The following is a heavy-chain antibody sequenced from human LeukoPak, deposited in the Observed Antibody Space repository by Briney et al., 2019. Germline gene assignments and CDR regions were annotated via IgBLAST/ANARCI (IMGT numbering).Heavy chain of an antibody. J-gene: IGHJ5*02. CDR3: ARVSRDWFDP. CDR1: GYSISSGYY. Sequence: PSETLSLTCTVSGYSISSGYYWGWIRQPPGKGLEWTGSIYHSGSTYYNPSLKSRVTISVDTSKNQFSLKLSSVTAADTAVYYCARVSRDWFDPWGQGTLVTVSS. CDR2: IYHSGST. V-gene: IGHV4-38-2*02.